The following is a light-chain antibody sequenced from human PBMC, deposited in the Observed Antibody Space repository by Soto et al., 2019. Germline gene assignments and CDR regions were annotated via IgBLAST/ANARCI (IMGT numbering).Light chain of an antibody. V-gene: IGKV3-15*01. J-gene: IGKJ5*01. CDR2: SAS. CDR1: QNIAGN. Sequence: EIVMTQSPATLSVSPGERATLSCRASQNIAGNLAWYQQKPGQAPXLLIYSASTRATGIPARFSGSGSGTEFTLTISSLQSEDFAVYYCQQFNNWPPITFGQGTRLEIK. CDR3: QQFNNWPPIT.